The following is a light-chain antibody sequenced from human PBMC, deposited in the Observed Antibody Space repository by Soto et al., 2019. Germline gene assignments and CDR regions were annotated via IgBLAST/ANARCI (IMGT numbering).Light chain of an antibody. CDR1: QSISSY. CDR3: QQTYSTPYT. V-gene: IGKV1-39*01. J-gene: IGKJ2*01. Sequence: DIQMTQSPSSLSASVGDRVTITCRASQSISSYLNWYQQKPGKAPKLLIYAAISLQSGVSSRFSGSGSGTDFTLTISSLQPEDFATYYCQQTYSTPYTFGQGTKLEIK. CDR2: AAI.